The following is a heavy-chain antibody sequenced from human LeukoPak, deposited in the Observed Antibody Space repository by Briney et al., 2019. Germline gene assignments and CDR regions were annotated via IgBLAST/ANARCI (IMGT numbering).Heavy chain of an antibody. CDR2: INANGGST. Sequence: GGSLRLSCAASGFTFSDSVTHWVRQAPGKALEYVSAINANGGSTFYADSVKGRFTISRDNSRNTLYLQMGSLRADDMAVYYCARVDGSNYPNWGQGTLVTVSS. V-gene: IGHV3-64*02. CDR1: GFTFSDSV. J-gene: IGHJ4*02. CDR3: ARVDGSNYPN. D-gene: IGHD3-10*01.